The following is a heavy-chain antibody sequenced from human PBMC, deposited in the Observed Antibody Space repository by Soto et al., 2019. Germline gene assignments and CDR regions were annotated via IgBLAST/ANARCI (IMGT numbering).Heavy chain of an antibody. CDR2: ISDYNGNT. Sequence: QVQLVQSGAEVKKPGASVKVSCKASGYTFTSYGISLVRQAPGQGLEGMGWISDYNGNTNYAQKVARRVTMTTDTSPRTAYLELWSLRSADTAVYYCASSNAIYDFWSGYSDYWGDGTLFTVSS. CDR1: GYTFTSYG. D-gene: IGHD3-3*01. CDR3: ASSNAIYDFWSGYSDY. V-gene: IGHV1-18*04. J-gene: IGHJ4*01.